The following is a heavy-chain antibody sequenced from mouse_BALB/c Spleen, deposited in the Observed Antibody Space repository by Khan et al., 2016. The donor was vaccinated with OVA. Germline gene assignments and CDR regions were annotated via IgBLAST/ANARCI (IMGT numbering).Heavy chain of an antibody. Sequence: EVQLQESGPGLVKPSQSLSLTCTVTGYSIPSDYAWNWIRQFPGNKLEWMGYISYSGSTNYNPALKSRISIPRDTSKNQFFLQLNSVTTEDTATYYCARDGSRYNYAMDYWGQGTSVTVSS. CDR3: ARDGSRYNYAMDY. CDR2: ISYSGST. V-gene: IGHV3-2*02. CDR1: GYSIPSDYA. J-gene: IGHJ4*01. D-gene: IGHD2-3*01.